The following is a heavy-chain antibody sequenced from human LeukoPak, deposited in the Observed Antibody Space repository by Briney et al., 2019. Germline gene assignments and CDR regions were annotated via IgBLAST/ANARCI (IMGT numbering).Heavy chain of an antibody. V-gene: IGHV1-18*01. Sequence: ASVKVSCKASGYTFTSYGISWVRQAPGQGLEWMGWISTGNGNTNYGQKFQGRVTMTTDTSTATAYMELRSLRFDDTAMYYCATANNWNYALGYWGQGTLVTVSS. CDR3: ATANNWNYALGY. D-gene: IGHD1-7*01. CDR1: GYTFTSYG. J-gene: IGHJ4*02. CDR2: ISTGNGNT.